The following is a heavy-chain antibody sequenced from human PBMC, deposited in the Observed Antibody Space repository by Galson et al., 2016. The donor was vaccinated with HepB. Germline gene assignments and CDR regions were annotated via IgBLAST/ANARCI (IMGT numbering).Heavy chain of an antibody. CDR1: GFTFSTYG. D-gene: IGHD3-10*01. J-gene: IGHJ4*01. Sequence: SLRLSCAGSGFTFSTYGMTWVRQAPGKGLEWVALIGDSGTDTYYADSVKGRFTVSRDNSDNTLFMHMNSLRADDTAIYYCAKWGYHGSGSLTHFDYWGRGTLVTVSS. CDR3: AKWGYHGSGSLTHFDY. V-gene: IGHV3-23*01. CDR2: IGDSGTDT.